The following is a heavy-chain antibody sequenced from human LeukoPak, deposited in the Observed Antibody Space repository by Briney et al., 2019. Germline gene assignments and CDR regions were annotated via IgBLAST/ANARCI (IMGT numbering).Heavy chain of an antibody. CDR2: IYYSGST. CDR3: ARQSGYYDSSVDYYGLNV. D-gene: IGHD3-22*01. Sequence: SETLSLTCTVSNGSISRYYWSWIRQPPGKGLEWIGYIYYSGSTNYNPSLKSRVTISLDTSKNQFSLKLNSVTAADTAVYFCARQSGYYDSSVDYYGLNVWGQGITVTVSS. J-gene: IGHJ6*02. CDR1: NGSISRYY. V-gene: IGHV4-59*08.